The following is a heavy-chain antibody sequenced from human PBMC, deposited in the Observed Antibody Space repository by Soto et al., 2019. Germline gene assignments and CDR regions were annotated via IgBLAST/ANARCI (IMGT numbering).Heavy chain of an antibody. CDR2: IYYSGST. CDR1: GGSISSYY. Sequence: XETLSLTCTVAGGSISSYYWSWIRQPPGRGLDWIGYIYYSGSTNYNPSLKSRVTISVDTSKNQFSLKLSSVTAADTAVYYCARDDIVVVPAAIGAYYYYGMDVWGQGTTVTVSS. V-gene: IGHV4-59*01. CDR3: ARDDIVVVPAAIGAYYYYGMDV. J-gene: IGHJ6*02. D-gene: IGHD2-2*01.